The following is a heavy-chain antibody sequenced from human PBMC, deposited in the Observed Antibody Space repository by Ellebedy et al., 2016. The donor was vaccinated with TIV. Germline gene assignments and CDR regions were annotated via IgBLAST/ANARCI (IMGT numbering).Heavy chain of an antibody. CDR2: IYSGGGT. V-gene: IGHV4-4*02. J-gene: IGHJ4*02. CDR1: GDSISNGFW. Sequence: SETLSLXXAVSGDSISNGFWWGWVRPPPGKGLEWIGEIYSGGGTNYNPSLNSRVTMSIDKSNNQFSLKVSSVTAADTAVYFCAASRGWWRLDYWGQGTLVAVSS. D-gene: IGHD6-19*01. CDR3: AASRGWWRLDY.